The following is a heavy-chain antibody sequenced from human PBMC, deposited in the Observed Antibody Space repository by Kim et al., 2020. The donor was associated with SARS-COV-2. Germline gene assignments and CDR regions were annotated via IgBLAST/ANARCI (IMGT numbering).Heavy chain of an antibody. CDR3: ARGGDIVVVVAAPSYYYYGMDV. D-gene: IGHD2-15*01. J-gene: IGHJ6*02. CDR2: IIPIFGTA. Sequence: SVKVSCKASGGTFSSYAISWVRQAPGQGLEWMGGIIPIFGTANYAQKFQGRVTITADESTSTAYMELSSLRSEDTAVYYCARGGDIVVVVAAPSYYYYGMDVWGQGTTVTVSS. CDR1: GGTFSSYA. V-gene: IGHV1-69*13.